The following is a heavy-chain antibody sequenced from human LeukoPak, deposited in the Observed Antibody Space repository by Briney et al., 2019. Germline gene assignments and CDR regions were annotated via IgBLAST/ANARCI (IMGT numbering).Heavy chain of an antibody. CDR2: IRYDGSNK. J-gene: IGHJ4*02. D-gene: IGHD6-19*01. CDR1: GFTFSSYG. CDR3: ATTGYSSGWYLSYFDY. Sequence: GGSLRLSCAASGFTFSSYGMHWVRQAPGKGLEWVAFIRYDGSNKYYADFVKGRFTISRDNSKNTLYLQMNSLRAEDTAVYYCATTGYSSGWYLSYFDYWGQGTLVTVSS. V-gene: IGHV3-30*02.